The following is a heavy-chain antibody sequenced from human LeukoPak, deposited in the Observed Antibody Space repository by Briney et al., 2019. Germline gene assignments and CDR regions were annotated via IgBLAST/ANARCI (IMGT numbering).Heavy chain of an antibody. CDR3: ARENNYFDY. J-gene: IGHJ4*02. CDR2: IYYSGST. CDR1: GGSVSSGSYY. V-gene: IGHV4-61*01. Sequence: SETLSLTCTVSGGSVSSGSYYWSWIRQPPGKGLEWIGYIYYSGSTNYNPSLKSRVTISVDTSKNQFSLKLNSVTAADTAVYYCARENNYFDYWGQGTLVTVSS.